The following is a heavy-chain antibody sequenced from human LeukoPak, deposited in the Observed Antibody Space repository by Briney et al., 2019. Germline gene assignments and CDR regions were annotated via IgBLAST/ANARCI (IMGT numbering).Heavy chain of an antibody. J-gene: IGHJ6*02. V-gene: IGHV3-23*01. D-gene: IGHD3-10*01. Sequence: SGRSLRLSCAASGFTFSSYAMSWVRQAPGKGLEWVSAISGSGGSTYYADSVKGRFTISRDNSKNTLYLQMNSLRAEDTAVYYCANRSPTMGYGMDVWGQGTTVTVSS. CDR2: ISGSGGST. CDR3: ANRSPTMGYGMDV. CDR1: GFTFSSYA.